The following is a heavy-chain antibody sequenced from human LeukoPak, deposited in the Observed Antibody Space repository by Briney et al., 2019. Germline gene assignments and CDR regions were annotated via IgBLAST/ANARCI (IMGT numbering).Heavy chain of an antibody. CDR3: ARPRGNSVWDLDS. V-gene: IGHV1-2*02. Sequence: ASVKVSCKTSGYTFTAYYIHWVRQAPGQGVEWMGWINTNSGGTNDAKKFQDRVTMTRDTSINTAYMDLSSLRSDDTAVYYCARPRGNSVWDLDSWGQGTLVTVSS. D-gene: IGHD3-16*01. CDR1: GYTFTAYY. CDR2: INTNSGGT. J-gene: IGHJ4*02.